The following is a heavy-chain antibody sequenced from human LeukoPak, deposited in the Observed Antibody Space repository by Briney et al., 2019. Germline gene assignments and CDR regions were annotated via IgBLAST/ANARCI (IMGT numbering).Heavy chain of an antibody. D-gene: IGHD1-1*01. J-gene: IGHJ4*02. CDR1: GGSFSGYF. CDR2: INHSGST. Sequence: SETLSLTCAVYGGSFSGYFWSWIRQPPGKGLEWIGEINHSGSTNYNPSLKSRITISVDTSKNQFSLKLNSVTAADTAVYYCARQPGNWIHKPPFDYWGQGTLVTVSS. CDR3: ARQPGNWIHKPPFDY. V-gene: IGHV4-34*01.